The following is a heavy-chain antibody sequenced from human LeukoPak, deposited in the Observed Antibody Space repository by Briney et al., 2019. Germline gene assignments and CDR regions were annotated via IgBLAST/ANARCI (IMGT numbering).Heavy chain of an antibody. CDR2: IWYDGSNK. Sequence: GGSLRLSCAASGFTFSSYGMHWVRQAPGKGLEWVAVIWYDGSNKYYADSVKGRFTISRDNSKNTLYLQMNSLRAEDTAVYYWAGGEFYDFWSGNYFDYWAREPWSPSPQ. CDR1: GFTFSSYG. V-gene: IGHV3-33*01. CDR3: AGGEFYDFWSGNYFDY. J-gene: IGHJ4*02. D-gene: IGHD3-3*01.